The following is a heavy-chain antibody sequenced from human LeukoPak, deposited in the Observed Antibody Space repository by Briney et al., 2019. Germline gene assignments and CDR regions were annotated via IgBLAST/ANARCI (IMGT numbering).Heavy chain of an antibody. V-gene: IGHV4-4*07. CDR2: TYTRGGT. Sequence: SETLSLTCTVSGGSISSYDWSWIRQPAGEGLEWIGRTYTRGGTNDNPALNSRVTMSVDMSKNQFSLKLSSMIAADTSVYYCARVSSSWYQDWYFDLWGRGTLVTVPS. CDR3: ARVSSSWYQDWYFDL. J-gene: IGHJ2*01. D-gene: IGHD6-13*01. CDR1: GGSISSYD.